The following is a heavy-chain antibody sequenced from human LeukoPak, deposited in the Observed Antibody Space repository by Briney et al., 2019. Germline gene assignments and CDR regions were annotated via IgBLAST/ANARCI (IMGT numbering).Heavy chain of an antibody. D-gene: IGHD3-10*01. CDR2: IWYDGSNK. Sequence: GRSLRPSCAASGFTFSSYGMHWVRQAPGKGLEWVAVIWYDGSNKYYADSVKGRFTISRDNSKNTLYLQMNSLRAEDTAVYYCAKCPFGYYYYYMDVWGKGTTVTVSS. J-gene: IGHJ6*03. CDR1: GFTFSSYG. CDR3: AKCPFGYYYYYMDV. V-gene: IGHV3-33*06.